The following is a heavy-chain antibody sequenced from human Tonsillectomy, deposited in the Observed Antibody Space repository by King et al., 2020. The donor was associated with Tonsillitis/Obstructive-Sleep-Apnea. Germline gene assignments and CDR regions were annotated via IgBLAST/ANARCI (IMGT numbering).Heavy chain of an antibody. V-gene: IGHV7-4-1*02. Sequence: HVQLVQSGSELKKPGASVKVSCKASGYTFTSYAMNWVRQAPGQXLEWMGWINTNTGNPTYAQGFTGRXFFXLDTSVXTAXLQISSLKAEDTAVYYCARXXVXVXAAXSXLRYYYSYMDVWGXXTTGTVSS. CDR2: INTNTGNP. CDR1: GYTFTSYA. CDR3: ARXXVXVXAAXSXLRYYYSYMDV. D-gene: IGHD2-2*01. J-gene: IGHJ6*03.